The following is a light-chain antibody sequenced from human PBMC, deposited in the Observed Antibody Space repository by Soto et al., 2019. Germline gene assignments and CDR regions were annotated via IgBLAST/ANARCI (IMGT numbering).Light chain of an antibody. Sequence: ELVMTQSPATLSVSPGERANLSCRASQSVSIKLAWYHQKPVQAPRLLIXDTSTRATGIPARFSGSGSGTEFTLTISSLQSEDFAVYYCQQYNNWPPITFGQGTRLEIK. V-gene: IGKV3-15*01. J-gene: IGKJ5*01. CDR3: QQYNNWPPIT. CDR1: QSVSIK. CDR2: DTS.